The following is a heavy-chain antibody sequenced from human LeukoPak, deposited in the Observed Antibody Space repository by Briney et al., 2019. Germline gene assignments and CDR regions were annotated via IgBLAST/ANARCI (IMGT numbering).Heavy chain of an antibody. CDR3: AKGLRWQAIGGFDM. Sequence: GGSLKLSCAASGFTFSGSAMHWVRQASGKGLEWVGRIRSKANSYATAYAASVKGRFTISRDDSKNTAYLQMNSLRAEDTAVYYCAKGLRWQAIGGFDMWGQGTMVTVSS. V-gene: IGHV3-73*01. CDR1: GFTFSGSA. J-gene: IGHJ3*02. D-gene: IGHD5-24*01. CDR2: IRSKANSYAT.